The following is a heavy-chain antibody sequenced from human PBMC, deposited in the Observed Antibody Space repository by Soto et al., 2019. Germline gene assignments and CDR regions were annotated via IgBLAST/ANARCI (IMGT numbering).Heavy chain of an antibody. V-gene: IGHV3-23*01. CDR3: EKQEEYHQAWGKSTLD. CDR2: INGPGDDT. D-gene: IGHD3-16*01. CDR1: GFTFHNYA. J-gene: IGHJ4*03. Sequence: PGGSLRLSCAASGFTFHNYAMSWVRQAPGKGLEWVSSINGPGDDTYYADSVKGRFTISRDNSKNTLYLQMNSLRAEDTALYYCEKQEEYHQAWGKSTLDWGQGTLVTVSS.